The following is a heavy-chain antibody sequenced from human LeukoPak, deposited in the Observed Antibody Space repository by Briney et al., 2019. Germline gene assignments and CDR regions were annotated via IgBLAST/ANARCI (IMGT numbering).Heavy chain of an antibody. D-gene: IGHD2-2*01. CDR2: IRYDGSNK. CDR1: GFTFSSYG. J-gene: IGHJ5*02. V-gene: IGHV3-30*02. Sequence: GGSLRLSCAASGFTFSSYGMLWVRQAPGKGLEWVAFIRYDGSNKYYADSVKGRFTISRDNSKNTLYLQMDSLRAEDTAVYYCAKFGVVPAAIPSYNWFDPWGQGTLVTVSS. CDR3: AKFGVVPAAIPSYNWFDP.